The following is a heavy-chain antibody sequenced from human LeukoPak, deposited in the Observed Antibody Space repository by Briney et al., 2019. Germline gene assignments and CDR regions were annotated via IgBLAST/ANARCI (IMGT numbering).Heavy chain of an antibody. J-gene: IGHJ2*01. V-gene: IGHV4-34*01. CDR2: INHSGST. CDR3: ARDSSGYLRYWYFDL. D-gene: IGHD3-22*01. Sequence: SETLSLTCAVYGGSFTGYYWSWIRQPPGKGLEWIGEINHSGSTNYNPSLKSRVTISVDTSKNQFSLKLSSVTAADTAVYYCARDSSGYLRYWYFDLWGRGTLVTVSS. CDR1: GGSFTGYY.